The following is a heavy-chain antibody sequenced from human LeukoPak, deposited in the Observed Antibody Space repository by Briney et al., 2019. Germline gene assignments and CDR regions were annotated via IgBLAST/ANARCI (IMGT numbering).Heavy chain of an antibody. CDR1: GFTFSSSA. CDR3: AKDMLVSSGWSYYYGMDV. Sequence: AGGSLRLSCSASGFTFSSSAMSWVRQAPGKGLEWVSAISGSGGSTYYADSVKGRFTISRDNSKNTLYLQMNSLRAEDTAVYYCAKDMLVSSGWSYYYGMDVWGQGTTVTVSS. D-gene: IGHD6-19*01. CDR2: ISGSGGST. J-gene: IGHJ6*02. V-gene: IGHV3-23*01.